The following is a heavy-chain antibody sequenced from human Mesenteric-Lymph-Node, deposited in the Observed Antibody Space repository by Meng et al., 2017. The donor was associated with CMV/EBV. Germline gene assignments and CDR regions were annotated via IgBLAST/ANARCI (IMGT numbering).Heavy chain of an antibody. V-gene: IGHV3-21*06. D-gene: IGHD2-2*01. CDR1: GFTFSSYS. Sequence: GESLKISCAASGFTFSSYSMDWVRQAPGKGLEWVSSISSRSTYIHYADTVKGRFTISRDNAKNSLYLQINSLRAEDTAVYYCARDRGHCNSSSCPWYFDLWGRGTLVTVSS. CDR3: ARDRGHCNSSSCPWYFDL. CDR2: ISSRSTYI. J-gene: IGHJ2*01.